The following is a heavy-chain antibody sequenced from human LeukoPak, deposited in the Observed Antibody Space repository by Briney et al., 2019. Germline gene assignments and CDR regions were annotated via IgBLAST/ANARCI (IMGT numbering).Heavy chain of an antibody. CDR3: ARLLDNDSSGDPDTFDM. J-gene: IGHJ3*02. CDR1: GGSMSSHY. CDR2: IYDSGKT. Sequence: PSETLSLTCSVSGGSMSSHYWSWIRQPPGKGLEWIGYIYDSGKTYYNPSLESRVSISVDTSKNHFSLKLTSVTAADTAVYSCARLLDNDSSGDPDTFDMWGQGTMVTVSS. V-gene: IGHV4-59*11. D-gene: IGHD3-22*01.